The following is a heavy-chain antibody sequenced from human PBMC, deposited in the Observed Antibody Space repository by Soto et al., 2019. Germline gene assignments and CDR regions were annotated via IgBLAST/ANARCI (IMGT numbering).Heavy chain of an antibody. D-gene: IGHD2-15*01. CDR3: ATRVVAATSRSYYFDY. CDR2: INAGNGNT. J-gene: IGHJ4*02. CDR1: GYTFTSYA. V-gene: IGHV1-3*01. Sequence: GASVKVSCKASGYTFTSYAMHWVRQAPGQRLEWMGWINAGNGNTKYSQKFQGRVTITRDTSASTAYMELSSLRAEDTAVYYCATRVVAATSRSYYFDYWGQGTLVTVSS.